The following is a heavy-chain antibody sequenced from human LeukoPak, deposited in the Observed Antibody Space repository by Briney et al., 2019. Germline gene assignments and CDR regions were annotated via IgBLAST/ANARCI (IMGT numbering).Heavy chain of an antibody. D-gene: IGHD5-24*01. J-gene: IGHJ4*02. CDR1: GYTFTSYG. V-gene: IGHV1-18*01. Sequence: ASVKVPCKASGYTFTSYGISWVRQAPGQGLEWMGWISAYNGNTNYAQKLQGRVTMTTDTSTSTAYMELRSLRSDDTAVYYCARPAGGWLQPPTYFDYWGQGTLVTVSS. CDR2: ISAYNGNT. CDR3: ARPAGGWLQPPTYFDY.